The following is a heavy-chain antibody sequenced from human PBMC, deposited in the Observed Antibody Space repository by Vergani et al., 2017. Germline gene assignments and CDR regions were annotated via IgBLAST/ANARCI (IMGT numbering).Heavy chain of an antibody. D-gene: IGHD4/OR15-4a*01. CDR2: ISGHDHRT. V-gene: IGHV3-23*01. Sequence: EVQLLESGGGSVQPGESLRLSCVASGFRFREHGMNWVRQAPGKGLEWVSGISGHDHRTLYADSVKGRFIISRDNAKNSLYLQMNSLRREDMALYYCAKDIGSYGGYVDYWGQGTLVTV. CDR3: AKDIGSYGGYVDY. CDR1: GFRFREHG. J-gene: IGHJ4*02.